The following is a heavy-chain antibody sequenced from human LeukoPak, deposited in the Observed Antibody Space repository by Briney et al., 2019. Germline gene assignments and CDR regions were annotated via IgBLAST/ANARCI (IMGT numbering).Heavy chain of an antibody. CDR2: IYRGGST. V-gene: IGHV3-53*01. J-gene: IGHJ4*02. D-gene: IGHD3-22*01. CDR3: ARGLNTYDSSGFYLF. CDR1: GFTVSSYY. Sequence: TGGSLRLSCAASGFTVSSYYMSWVRQAPGKGLEWVSIIYRGGSTHYADSVKGRLTISRDNSKNTVYLQMNSLRAEDTAVYYCARGLNTYDSSGFYLFWGQGTLVTVSS.